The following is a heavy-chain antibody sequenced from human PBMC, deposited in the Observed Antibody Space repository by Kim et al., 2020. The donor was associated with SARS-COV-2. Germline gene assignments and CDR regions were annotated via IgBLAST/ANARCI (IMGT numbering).Heavy chain of an antibody. CDR1: GGSISSYY. CDR3: ARGQLRLRGWFDP. CDR2: IYYSGST. V-gene: IGHV4-59*01. D-gene: IGHD3-16*01. Sequence: SETLSLTCTVSGGSISSYYWSWIRQPPGKGLEWIGYIYYSGSTNYNPSLKSRVTISVDTSKNQFSLKLSSVTAADTAVYYCARGQLRLRGWFDPWGQGTLVTVSS. J-gene: IGHJ5*02.